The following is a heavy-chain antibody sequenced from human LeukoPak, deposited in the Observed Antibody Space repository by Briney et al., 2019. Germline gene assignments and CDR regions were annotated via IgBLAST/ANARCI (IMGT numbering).Heavy chain of an antibody. CDR3: AKLLSGYCSRTSCLNWFDP. D-gene: IGHD2-2*01. Sequence: GGSLRLSCAASGFTFSSYAMSWVRQAPGKGLEWVSGISGSGGTTYYADSVKGRLTISRDNSKNTLYLQMNSLRAEDTAVYYCAKLLSGYCSRTSCLNWFDPWGQGTLVTVSS. CDR1: GFTFSSYA. J-gene: IGHJ5*02. V-gene: IGHV3-23*01. CDR2: ISGSGGTT.